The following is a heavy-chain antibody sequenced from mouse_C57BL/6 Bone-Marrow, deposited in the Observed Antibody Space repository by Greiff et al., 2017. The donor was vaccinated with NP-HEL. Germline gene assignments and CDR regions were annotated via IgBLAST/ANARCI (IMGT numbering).Heavy chain of an antibody. V-gene: IGHV14-3*01. D-gene: IGHD1-1*01. CDR2: IDPANGNT. J-gene: IGHJ4*01. CDR1: GFNIKNTY. Sequence: VQLQQSVAELVRPGASVKLSCTASGFNIKNTYMHWVKQRPEQGLEWIGRIDPANGNTKYAPKFQGKATITADTSSNTAYLQLSSLTSEDTAIYYCACYYYGSSTHYYAMDYWGQGTSVTVSS. CDR3: ACYYYGSSTHYYAMDY.